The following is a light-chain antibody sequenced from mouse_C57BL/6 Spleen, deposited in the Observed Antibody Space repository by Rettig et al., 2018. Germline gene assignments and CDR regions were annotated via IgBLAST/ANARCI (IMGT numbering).Light chain of an antibody. Sequence: DILLTQSPAILSVSPGERVSFSCRASQSIGTSIHWYQQRTNGSPRLLIKYASESISGIPSRFSGSGSGTDFTLSINSGESEDNAGYYCQQSNSWPYT. CDR2: YAS. V-gene: IGKV5-48*01. CDR3: QQSNSWPYT. J-gene: IGKJ2*01. CDR1: QSIGTS.